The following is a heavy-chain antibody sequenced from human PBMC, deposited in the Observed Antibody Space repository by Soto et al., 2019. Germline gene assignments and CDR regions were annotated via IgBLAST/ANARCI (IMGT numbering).Heavy chain of an antibody. CDR1: GGTFSSYA. Sequence: SVKVSCKASGGTFSSYAISRLRQAPGQGLEWMGGIIPIFGTANYAQKFQGRVTITADKSTSTAYMELSSLRSEDTAVYYCARGRLFCSSTSCYSGYYYGMDVWGQGTTVTVSS. CDR3: ARGRLFCSSTSCYSGYYYGMDV. CDR2: IIPIFGTA. D-gene: IGHD2-2*01. J-gene: IGHJ6*02. V-gene: IGHV1-69*06.